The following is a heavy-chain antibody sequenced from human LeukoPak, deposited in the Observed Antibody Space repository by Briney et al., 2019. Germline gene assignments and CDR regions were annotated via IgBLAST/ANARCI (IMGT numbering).Heavy chain of an antibody. J-gene: IGHJ4*02. Sequence: PSETLSLTCTVSGGSISSHYWSWTRQPPGKGLEWIGYIYYSGSTNCNPSLKSRVPISVDTSKNQFSLKLSSVTAADTAAYYCARVFGTGYPNYFDYWGQGTLVTVSS. CDR1: GGSISSHY. CDR3: ARVFGTGYPNYFDY. D-gene: IGHD3/OR15-3a*01. CDR2: IYYSGST. V-gene: IGHV4-59*11.